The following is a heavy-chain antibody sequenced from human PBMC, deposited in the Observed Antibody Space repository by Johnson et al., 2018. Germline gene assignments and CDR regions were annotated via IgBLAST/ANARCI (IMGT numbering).Heavy chain of an antibody. V-gene: IGHV1-69*09. CDR1: GDTFSSYT. Sequence: VQLVESWAEVKQPGSSVKVSCKTSGDTFSSYTISWVRQAPGQGLEWMGRIIPILGIANYAQKFQGRATINADKSTSTAFRELKSLRSEDTAVYYCARGILTGDDAFDIWGQGTMVTVSS. CDR2: IIPILGIA. J-gene: IGHJ3*02. D-gene: IGHD7-27*01. CDR3: ARGILTGDDAFDI.